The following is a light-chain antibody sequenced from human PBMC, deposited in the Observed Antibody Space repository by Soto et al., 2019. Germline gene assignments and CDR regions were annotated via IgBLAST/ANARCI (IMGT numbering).Light chain of an antibody. CDR1: QRVSIK. CDR2: DTS. CDR3: QQYNNWPPIT. V-gene: IGKV3-15*01. Sequence: EILMTQSPATLSMSPGERATLSYRASQRVSIKLAGYHQKPGQAPTILLYDTSSTATGIAARFSGSGSGTEFTLTISSLQSEDFAVYYCQQYNNWPPITFGQGTRLEI. J-gene: IGKJ5*01.